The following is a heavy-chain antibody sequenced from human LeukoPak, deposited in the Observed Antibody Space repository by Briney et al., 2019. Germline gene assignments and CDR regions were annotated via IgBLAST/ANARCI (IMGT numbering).Heavy chain of an antibody. Sequence: GGSLRLSCAASGFTFSNYWMSWVRQAPGKGLEWVANIKQDGSEKYYVDSVRGRFTISRDNAKNSLYLQMNSLRAEDTAVYYCARFRAAAELWGQGTLVTVSS. V-gene: IGHV3-7*01. CDR2: IKQDGSEK. J-gene: IGHJ4*02. CDR3: ARFRAAAEL. CDR1: GFTFSNYW. D-gene: IGHD6-13*01.